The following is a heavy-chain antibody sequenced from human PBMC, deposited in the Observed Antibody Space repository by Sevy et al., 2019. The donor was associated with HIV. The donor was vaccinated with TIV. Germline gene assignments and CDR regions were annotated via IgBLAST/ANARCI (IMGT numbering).Heavy chain of an antibody. V-gene: IGHV3-33*01. D-gene: IGHD1-26*01. CDR1: GFIFSYYG. CDR2: IWYDGSNT. CDR3: ARDPHEIMLSGSYYLY. J-gene: IGHJ4*02. Sequence: GGSLRLSCAASGFIFSYYGMHWVRQAPGKWLEWVAVIWYDGSNTIYADSVKGRFTISRDNSKNILYLQMNSLRDEDTAVYYCARDPHEIMLSGSYYLYWGQGSRVTVSS.